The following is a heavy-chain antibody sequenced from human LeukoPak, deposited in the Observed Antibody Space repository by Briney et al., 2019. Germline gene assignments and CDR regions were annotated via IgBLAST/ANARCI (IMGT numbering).Heavy chain of an antibody. CDR2: INPNSGGT. V-gene: IGHV1-2*06. CDR1: GYTFTGYY. D-gene: IGHD6-6*01. Sequence: ASVKVSCKASGYTFTGYYMHLVRQAPGQGLEWMGRINPNSGGTNYAQKFQGRVTMTRDTSISTAYMELSRLRSDDTAVYYCARDHSSSKNYYYYMDVWGKGTTVTVSS. J-gene: IGHJ6*03. CDR3: ARDHSSSKNYYYYMDV.